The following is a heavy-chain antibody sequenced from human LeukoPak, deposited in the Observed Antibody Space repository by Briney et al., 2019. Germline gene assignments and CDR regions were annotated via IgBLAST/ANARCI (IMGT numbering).Heavy chain of an antibody. CDR2: IGGSGGST. CDR3: AVHRAYDTRDFDY. Sequence: GGSLRLSCAASGFTFRSHDMSWVRQAPGKGLEWVSAIGGSGGSTDYADSVKGRFAISRDNSKDTLFLQMNSLRAEDTALYYCAVHRAYDTRDFDYWGQGTLVTVSS. J-gene: IGHJ4*02. D-gene: IGHD1-1*01. V-gene: IGHV3-23*01. CDR1: GFTFRSHD.